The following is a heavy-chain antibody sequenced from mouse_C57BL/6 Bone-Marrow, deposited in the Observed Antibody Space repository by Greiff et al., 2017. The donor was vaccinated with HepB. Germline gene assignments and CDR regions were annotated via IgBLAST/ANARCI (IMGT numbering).Heavy chain of an antibody. D-gene: IGHD2-10*02. J-gene: IGHJ2*01. CDR2: IYPSDSET. Sequence: VQVVESGAELVRPGSSVKLSCKASGYTFTSYWMDWVKQRPGQGLEWIGNIYPSDSETHYNQKFKDKATLTVDKSSSTAYMQLSSLTSEDSAVYYCARSEYGNPLYFDYWGQGTTLTVSS. CDR3: ARSEYGNPLYFDY. V-gene: IGHV1-61*01. CDR1: GYTFTSYW.